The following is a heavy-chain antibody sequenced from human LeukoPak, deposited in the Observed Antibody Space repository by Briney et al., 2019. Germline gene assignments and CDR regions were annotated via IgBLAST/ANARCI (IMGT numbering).Heavy chain of an antibody. V-gene: IGHV3-30*04. J-gene: IGHJ4*02. CDR1: GFTFSSYA. CDR2: ISYDGSNK. Sequence: GRSLRLSCAASGFTFSSYAMHWVRQAPGKGLEWVAVISYDGSNKYYADSVKGRFTISRDNSKNTLYLQMNSLRAEDTAVYYCAKDLRYYGSGSYLGFDYWGQGTLVTVSS. CDR3: AKDLRYYGSGSYLGFDY. D-gene: IGHD3-10*01.